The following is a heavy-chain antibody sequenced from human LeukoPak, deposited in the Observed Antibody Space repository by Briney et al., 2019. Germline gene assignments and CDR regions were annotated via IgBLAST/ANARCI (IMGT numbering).Heavy chain of an antibody. CDR2: ISAYNGNT. CDR3: ARGVVLRYFNWFDP. CDR1: GYTFTSYG. J-gene: IGHJ5*02. V-gene: IGHV1-18*01. D-gene: IGHD3-9*01. Sequence: GAPVKVSCKASGYTFTSYGISWVRQAPGQGLEWMGWISAYNGNTNYAQKLQGRVTMTRDTSISTAYMELSRLRSDDTAVYYCARGVVLRYFNWFDPWGQGTLVTVSS.